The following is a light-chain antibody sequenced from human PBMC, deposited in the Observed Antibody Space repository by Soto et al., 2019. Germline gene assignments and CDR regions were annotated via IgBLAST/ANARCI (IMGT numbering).Light chain of an antibody. J-gene: IGLJ1*01. CDR3: SSYTSSSTLD. CDR1: NSDVGGYNY. V-gene: IGLV2-14*01. Sequence: QSDLSRAGYVCSSPRPAHHIIKKRNNSDVGGYNYVSWYQQHPGKAPKLMIYDVSNRPSGVSNRFSGSKSGNTASLTISGLQAEDEADYYCSSYTSSSTLDFGTGTKVTVL. CDR2: DVS.